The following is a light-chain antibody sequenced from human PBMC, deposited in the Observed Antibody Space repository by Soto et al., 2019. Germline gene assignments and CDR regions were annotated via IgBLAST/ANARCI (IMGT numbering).Light chain of an antibody. CDR3: QKYDSAPLT. V-gene: IGKV1-27*01. Sequence: DIQMTQSPSSLSAAVGDRVTITCRASQGISNNLAWYQQKPGKVPRLLIYDASTLQSGVPSRFSGSGSGTDFTLTISSLQPEDVANYYCQKYDSAPLTFGQGTKVEFK. J-gene: IGKJ1*01. CDR1: QGISNN. CDR2: DAS.